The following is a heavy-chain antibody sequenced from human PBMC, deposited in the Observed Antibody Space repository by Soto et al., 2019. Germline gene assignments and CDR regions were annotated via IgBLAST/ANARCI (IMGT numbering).Heavy chain of an antibody. J-gene: IGHJ6*03. CDR3: ARGDTSGWGTYFYFFMDV. D-gene: IGHD6-19*01. CDR1: GFTFSSYG. Sequence: QVQLVESGGGVVQPGRSLRLSCAASGFTFSSYGIHWVRQAPGKGLEWVAVIWYVGSNKNYADAVKGRFTISRDNSRNTLFLQKNSLRVEDTAVYYCARGDTSGWGTYFYFFMDVWGKGTTVTVSS. V-gene: IGHV3-33*01. CDR2: IWYVGSNK.